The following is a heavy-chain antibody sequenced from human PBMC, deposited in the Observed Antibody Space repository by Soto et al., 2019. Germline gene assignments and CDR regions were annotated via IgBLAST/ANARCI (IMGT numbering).Heavy chain of an antibody. D-gene: IGHD6-6*01. CDR2: IYYSGST. CDR1: GGSISSGGYY. V-gene: IGHV4-31*03. Sequence: QVQLQESGPGLVKPSQTLSLTCTVSGGSISSGGYYWSWIRQHPGKGLEWIGYIYYSGSTYYNPSLKSRVTISVDTSKNQFSLKLSSVTAADTAVYYCARETSTGIAAPPLVDYWGQGTLVTVSS. CDR3: ARETSTGIAAPPLVDY. J-gene: IGHJ4*02.